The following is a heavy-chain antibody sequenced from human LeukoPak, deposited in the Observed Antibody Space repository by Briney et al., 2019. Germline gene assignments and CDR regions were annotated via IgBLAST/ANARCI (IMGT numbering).Heavy chain of an antibody. CDR2: ISGSNSYI. Sequence: GGSLRLSCAASGFTFNSYSMNWVRQAPGKGLEWVSSISGSNSYIYYADSMKGRFTISRDNAKNSLYLQMNSLRAEDTAFYCARERATLDYYYYMDVWGKGTTVTVSS. V-gene: IGHV3-21*04. D-gene: IGHD5-12*01. J-gene: IGHJ6*03. CDR1: GFTFNSYS. CDR3: ARERATLDYYYYMDV.